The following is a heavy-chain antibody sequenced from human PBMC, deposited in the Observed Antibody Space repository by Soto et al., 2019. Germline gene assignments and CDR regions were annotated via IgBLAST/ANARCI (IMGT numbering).Heavy chain of an antibody. Sequence: GESLKISCKGSGYSFTSYWISWVRQMPGKGLEWMGRIDPSGSYANYSPSFQGHVTISADKSISTAYLQWSSLKASDTAMYYCARHPQGIAAAGNWFDPWGQGTLVTVS. CDR3: ARHPQGIAAAGNWFDP. CDR2: IDPSGSYA. J-gene: IGHJ5*02. V-gene: IGHV5-10-1*01. CDR1: GYSFTSYW. D-gene: IGHD6-13*01.